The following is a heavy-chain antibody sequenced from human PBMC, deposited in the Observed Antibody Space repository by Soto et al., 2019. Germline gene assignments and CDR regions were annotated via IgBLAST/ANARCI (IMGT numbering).Heavy chain of an antibody. V-gene: IGHV1-24*01. D-gene: IGHD3-9*01. J-gene: IGHJ5*02. Sequence: ASVKVSCKVSGHKVTELSIYWMRQSPGTGLECMGGFDPKDGLPVYAQNFEGRVTMTEDASTDTLYLQMNSLRAEDTAVYYCAKDFDGRGINWFDPWGQGTLVTVSS. CDR1: GHKVTELS. CDR3: AKDFDGRGINWFDP. CDR2: FDPKDGLP.